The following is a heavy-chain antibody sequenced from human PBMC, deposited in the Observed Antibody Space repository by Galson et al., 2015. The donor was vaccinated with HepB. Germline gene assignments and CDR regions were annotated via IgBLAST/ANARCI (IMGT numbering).Heavy chain of an antibody. V-gene: IGHV5-51*01. J-gene: IGHJ4*02. Sequence: QSGAEVKKPGESLKISCKGSGYSFTSYWIGWGRQMPGKGLEWMGIIYPGDSDTRYSPSFQGQVTISADKSISTAYLQWSSLKASDTAMYYCARPPSSGWFSEGYFDYWGQGTLVTVSS. CDR1: GYSFTSYW. CDR3: ARPPSSGWFSEGYFDY. CDR2: IYPGDSDT. D-gene: IGHD6-19*01.